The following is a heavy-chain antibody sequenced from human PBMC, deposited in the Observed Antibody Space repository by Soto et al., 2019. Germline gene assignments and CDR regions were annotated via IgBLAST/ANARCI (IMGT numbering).Heavy chain of an antibody. CDR3: ARHDYSDRTFDI. CDR1: GGSVGSGAYY. Sequence: SETLSLTCTVSGGSVGSGAYYWSWIRQPPGNALEWIGYIQYSGGTNYNSSLKSRVTISVDRSRNQFSLKLTSVTAADTAFYYCARHDYSDRTFDIWGQGAMVTVSS. D-gene: IGHD3-22*01. CDR2: IQYSGGT. V-gene: IGHV4-61*08. J-gene: IGHJ3*02.